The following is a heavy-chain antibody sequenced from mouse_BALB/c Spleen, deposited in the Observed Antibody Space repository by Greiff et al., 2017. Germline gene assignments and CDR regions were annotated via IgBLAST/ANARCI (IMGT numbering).Heavy chain of an antibody. J-gene: IGHJ4*01. CDR1: GYTFTSYW. V-gene: IGHV1-7*01. CDR3: ERRVEYDAMDY. CDR2: INPSTGYT. Sequence: VQLQQSGAELVKPGASVKMSCKASGYTFTSYWMHWVKQRPGQGLEWIGYINPSTGYTEYNQKFKDKATLTADKASSTAYMQLSSLTSEDSAVYNCERRVEYDAMDYWGQGTSVTVSS.